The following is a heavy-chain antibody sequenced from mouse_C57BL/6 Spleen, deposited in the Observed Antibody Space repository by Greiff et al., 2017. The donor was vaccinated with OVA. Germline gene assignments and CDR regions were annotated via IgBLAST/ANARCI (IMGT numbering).Heavy chain of an antibody. CDR3: ARVPYYYAMDY. CDR1: GFTFSDYY. CDR2: INYDGSST. D-gene: IGHD2-10*01. Sequence: EVQLVESEGGLVQPGSSMKLSCTASGFTFSDYYMAWVRQVPEKGLEWVANINYDGSSTYYLDSLKSRFIISRDNAKNILYLQMSSLKSEDTATYYCARVPYYYAMDYWGRGTSVTVSS. V-gene: IGHV5-16*01. J-gene: IGHJ4*01.